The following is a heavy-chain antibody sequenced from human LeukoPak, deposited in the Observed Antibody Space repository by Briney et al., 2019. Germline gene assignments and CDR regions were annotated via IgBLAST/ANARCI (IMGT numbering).Heavy chain of an antibody. J-gene: IGHJ4*02. V-gene: IGHV3-30*02. D-gene: IGHD3-3*01. CDR3: AARDFWSGPASDY. CDR1: GFTFSSYG. CDR2: IRYDGSEK. Sequence: GGSLRLSCAASGFTFSSYGTHWVRQAPGKGLGWVAFIRYDGSEKYYADSVKGRFTISRDNSKNTLYLQMNSLRVEDTAVYYCAARDFWSGPASDYWGQGTLVTVSS.